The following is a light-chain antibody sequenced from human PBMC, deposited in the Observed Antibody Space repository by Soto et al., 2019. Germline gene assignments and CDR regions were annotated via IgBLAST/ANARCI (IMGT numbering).Light chain of an antibody. J-gene: IGLJ1*01. CDR1: SSNIGSNT. V-gene: IGLV1-44*01. Sequence: QSVLTQPPSASGTPGQTVTISCSGSSSNIGSNTVNWYQQLPGTAPKLLLYSSNQRPSGVPGRFSGSKSGTSASLAISGLQSEDEADYYCAAWDDSLNGFYVFGSGTQLTVL. CDR3: AAWDDSLNGFYV. CDR2: SSN.